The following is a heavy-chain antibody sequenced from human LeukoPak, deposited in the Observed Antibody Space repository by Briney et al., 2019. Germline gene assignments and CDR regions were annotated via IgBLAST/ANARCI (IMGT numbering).Heavy chain of an antibody. D-gene: IGHD4-17*01. CDR3: AGGSLVTTKYYYYYMDV. V-gene: IGHV1-2*02. Sequence: ASVKVSCKASGYTFTGYYMHWVRQAPGQGLEWMGWINPNSGGTNYAQKFQGRVTMTRDTSISTAYMELSRLRSDDTAVYHCAGGSLVTTKYYYYYMDVWGKGTTVTVSS. CDR1: GYTFTGYY. J-gene: IGHJ6*03. CDR2: INPNSGGT.